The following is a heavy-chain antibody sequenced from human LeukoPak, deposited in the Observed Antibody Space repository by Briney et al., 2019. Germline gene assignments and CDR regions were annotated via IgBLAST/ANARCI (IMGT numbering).Heavy chain of an antibody. CDR3: AKDQSSSGYDFNYFNL. CDR1: GGSISSGSYS. V-gene: IGHV3-23*01. D-gene: IGHD5-12*01. J-gene: IGHJ4*02. Sequence: ETLSLTCAVSGGSISSGSYSWSWIRQPPGKGLEWVAGISGGGGTTFYADSVQGRFTISRDNSNNTLFLQMNSLRVEDTAVYYCAKDQSSSGYDFNYFNLWGQGTLVTVSS. CDR2: ISGGGGTT.